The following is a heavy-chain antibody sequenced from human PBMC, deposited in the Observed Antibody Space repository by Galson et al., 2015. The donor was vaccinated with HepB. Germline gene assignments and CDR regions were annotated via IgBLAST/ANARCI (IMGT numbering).Heavy chain of an antibody. CDR2: IIPILGIA. D-gene: IGHD4-11*01. J-gene: IGHJ2*01. Sequence: SVKVSCKASGGTFSSYAISWVRQAPGQGLEWMGGIIPILGIANYAQKFQGRVTITADKSTSTAYMELSSLRSEDTAVYYCARKGHSNPGYWYFDLWGRGTLVTVSS. CDR1: GGTFSSYA. CDR3: ARKGHSNPGYWYFDL. V-gene: IGHV1-69*10.